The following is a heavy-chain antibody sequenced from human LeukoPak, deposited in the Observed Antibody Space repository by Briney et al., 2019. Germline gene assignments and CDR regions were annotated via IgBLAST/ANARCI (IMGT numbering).Heavy chain of an antibody. J-gene: IGHJ5*01. CDR2: TYYRSKWYD. D-gene: IGHD6-19*01. CDR3: ARDLGTSGWYTFDF. Sequence: RSQTLSLNCAISGDSVPRKNGAWNWIRQSPSRGLEWLGRTYYRSKWYDEYADSVKGRVTISPDTSKNQFSLHVYSVTPEDTAVYYCARDLGTSGWYTFDFWGQGTLVTVSS. V-gene: IGHV6-1*01. CDR1: GDSVPRKNGA.